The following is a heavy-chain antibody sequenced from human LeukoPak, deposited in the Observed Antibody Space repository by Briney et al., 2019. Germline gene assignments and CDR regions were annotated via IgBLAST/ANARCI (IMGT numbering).Heavy chain of an antibody. CDR2: INAGNGNT. CDR1: GYTFTSYA. J-gene: IGHJ4*02. Sequence: ASVKVSCKASGYTFTSYAMHWVRQAPGQRLEWMGWINAGNGNTKYSQKFQGRVTITRDTSASTAYMELSSLRSEDTAVYYCARDLPFYGSGPTGDYWGQGTLVTVSS. V-gene: IGHV1-3*01. D-gene: IGHD3-10*01. CDR3: ARDLPFYGSGPTGDY.